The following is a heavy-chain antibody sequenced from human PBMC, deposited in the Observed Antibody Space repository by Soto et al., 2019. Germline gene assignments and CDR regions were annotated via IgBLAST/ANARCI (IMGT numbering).Heavy chain of an antibody. Sequence: SETLSLTCAVYGGSFSGYYWSWIRQPPGKGLEWIGEINHSGSTNYNPSLKSRVTISVDTSKNQFSLKLSSVTAADTAVYYCARGGYCSSTSCYEVMYNWFDPWGQGTLVTVSS. CDR2: INHSGST. CDR1: GGSFSGYY. J-gene: IGHJ5*02. V-gene: IGHV4-34*01. CDR3: ARGGYCSSTSCYEVMYNWFDP. D-gene: IGHD2-2*01.